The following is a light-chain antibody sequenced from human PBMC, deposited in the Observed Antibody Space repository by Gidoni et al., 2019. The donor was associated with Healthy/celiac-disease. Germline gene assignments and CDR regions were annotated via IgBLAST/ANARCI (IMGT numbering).Light chain of an antibody. CDR1: QSVTSN. CDR2: DAA. Sequence: SPARLLVSQGQRATPSCRIRQSVTSNLGRYKQMPSQPPTFRIYDAAVRSTGLPARVGGGVSGTEFSLTVDSLQSKDFAIYYSQKYNNWLTFGEGTKVEIK. V-gene: IGKV3-15*01. J-gene: IGKJ4*01. CDR3: QKYNNWLT.